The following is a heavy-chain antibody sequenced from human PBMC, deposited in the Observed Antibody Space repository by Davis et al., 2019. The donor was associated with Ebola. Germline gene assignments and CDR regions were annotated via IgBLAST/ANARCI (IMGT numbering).Heavy chain of an antibody. CDR3: ERGSGSSWVPTGGVAFDI. CDR2: IIPIFGTA. V-gene: IGHV1-69*13. CDR1: GGTFSSYA. D-gene: IGHD6-13*01. J-gene: IGHJ3*02. Sequence: SVTVSCKASGGTFSSYAISWVRQAPGQGLEWMGGIIPIFGTANYAQKFQGRVTITADESTSTAYMELSSLRSEDTAVYYCERGSGSSWVPTGGVAFDIWGQGTMVTVSS.